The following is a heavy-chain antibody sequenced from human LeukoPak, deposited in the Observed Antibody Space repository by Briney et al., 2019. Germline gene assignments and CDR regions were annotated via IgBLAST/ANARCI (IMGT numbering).Heavy chain of an antibody. CDR3: AKDSKGIAVAGPDY. CDR2: ISGSGGSA. J-gene: IGHJ4*02. CDR1: GFTFSSYA. D-gene: IGHD6-19*01. V-gene: IGHV3-23*01. Sequence: PGGSLRLSCAASGFTFSSYAMSWVRQAPGKGLEWVSAISGSGGSAYYADSVKGRFTISRDNSKNTLYLQMNSLRAEDTAVYYCAKDSKGIAVAGPDYWGQGTLVTVSS.